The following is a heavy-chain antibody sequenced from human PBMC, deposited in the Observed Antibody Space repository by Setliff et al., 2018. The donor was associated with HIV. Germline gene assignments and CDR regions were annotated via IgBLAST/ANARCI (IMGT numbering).Heavy chain of an antibody. CDR2: IYYSGST. CDR3: ARVSRGGSSPGWFDP. V-gene: IGHV4-39*07. CDR1: GASISRTYY. J-gene: IGHJ5*02. D-gene: IGHD6-6*01. Sequence: SETLSLTCTVSGASISRTYYWGWIRQPPGKGLEWLGSIYYSGSTYYNPSLKSRVSLSIDTSKNQFSLKLSSVTAADTAVYYCARVSRGGSSPGWFDPWGQGTLVTAPQ.